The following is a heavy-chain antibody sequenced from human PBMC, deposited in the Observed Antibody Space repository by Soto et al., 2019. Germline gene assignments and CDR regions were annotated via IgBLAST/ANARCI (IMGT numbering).Heavy chain of an antibody. V-gene: IGHV4-34*01. CDR3: ARHPAAGSGRYYYYYMDV. CDR2: INHSGST. D-gene: IGHD3-10*01. J-gene: IGHJ6*03. CDR1: GGSFSGYY. Sequence: SETLSLTCAVYGGSFSGYYWSWIRQPPGKGLEWIGEINHSGSTNYNPSLKSRVTISVDTSKNQFSLKLSSVTAADTAVYYCARHPAAGSGRYYYYYMDVWGKGTTVTVSS.